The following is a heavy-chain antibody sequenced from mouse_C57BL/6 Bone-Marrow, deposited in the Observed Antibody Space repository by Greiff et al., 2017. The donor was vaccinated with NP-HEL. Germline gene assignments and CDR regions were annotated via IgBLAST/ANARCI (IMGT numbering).Heavy chain of an antibody. CDR1: GYTFTSYW. V-gene: IGHV1-59*01. Sequence: QVQLQQPGAELVRPGTSVKLSCKASGYTFTSYWMHWVKLRPGQGLEWIGVIDPSDSYTNYNQKFKGKATLTVDTSSSTAYMQLSSLTSEDSAVYYCAIYYGNYLAWFAYWGQGTLVTVSA. CDR2: IDPSDSYT. CDR3: AIYYGNYLAWFAY. D-gene: IGHD2-1*01. J-gene: IGHJ3*01.